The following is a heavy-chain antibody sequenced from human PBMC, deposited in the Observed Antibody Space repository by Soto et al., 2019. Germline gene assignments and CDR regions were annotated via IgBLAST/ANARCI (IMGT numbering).Heavy chain of an antibody. J-gene: IGHJ3*02. CDR2: IYYSGNT. CDR1: GDSISSYS. D-gene: IGHD1-26*01. CDR3: ARDDRRTLGAYDGFDI. V-gene: IGHV4-59*01. Sequence: QVQLQESGPGLVKPSETLSLTCTVSGDSISSYSWNWIRQSPGKGLEWIGFIYYSGNTNYNPSLKSRVTISIDTSKTQFSLILTSVTAADTALYFCARDDRRTLGAYDGFDIWGQGTMVTVSS.